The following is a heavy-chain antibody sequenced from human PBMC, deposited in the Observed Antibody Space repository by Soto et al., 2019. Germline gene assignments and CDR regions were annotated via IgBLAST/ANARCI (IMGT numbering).Heavy chain of an antibody. D-gene: IGHD3-22*01. J-gene: IGHJ4*02. CDR3: ASQHYYDSSGYYVGY. V-gene: IGHV4-39*01. CDR1: GGSVSNGDYY. CDR2: IHYSGST. Sequence: PSETLSLTCTVSGGSVSNGDYYWGWIRQPPGKGLEWIGNIHYSGSTYYDSSLKTRVTISVDTSKNQFSLKLSSVTAADTAVYYCASQHYYDSSGYYVGYWGQGTLVTVSS.